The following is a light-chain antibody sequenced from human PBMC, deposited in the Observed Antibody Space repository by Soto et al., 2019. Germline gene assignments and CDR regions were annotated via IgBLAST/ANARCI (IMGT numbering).Light chain of an antibody. V-gene: IGKV3-15*01. CDR1: QSLSSN. J-gene: IGKJ1*01. CDR3: QQYNDWPRT. Sequence: EIVMTQSPATVSVSPGERVALSCRASQSLSSNLAWYQQKPGQAPRLLIYGAYSRATGIPVRFSGSGSGTEFTLAISSLQSEDFAVYYCQQYNDWPRTFGQGTKVDIK. CDR2: GAY.